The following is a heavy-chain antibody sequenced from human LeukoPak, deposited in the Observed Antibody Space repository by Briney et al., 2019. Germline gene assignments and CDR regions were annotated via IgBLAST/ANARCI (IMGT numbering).Heavy chain of an antibody. CDR3: ARRQTEAAGYADNGNWLDP. V-gene: IGHV4-34*01. J-gene: IGHJ5*02. D-gene: IGHD5-12*01. CDR2: IYNSGST. CDR1: GGSFSGSN. Sequence: SETLSLTCAVYGGSFSGSNWSWIRQPPGKGLEWIGEIYNSGSTIYNPSLKSRVTISVDTSKDQFSLKLSSVTAADTAVYYCARRQTEAAGYADNGNWLDPWGQGTLVTVSP.